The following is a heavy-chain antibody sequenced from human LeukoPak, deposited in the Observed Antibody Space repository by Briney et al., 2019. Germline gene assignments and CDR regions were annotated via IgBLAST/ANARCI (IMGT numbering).Heavy chain of an antibody. CDR3: ARLTTTSRVFDY. CDR1: GYTFTSYY. CDR2: INPNSGGT. V-gene: IGHV1-2*02. J-gene: IGHJ4*02. D-gene: IGHD1-26*01. Sequence: ASVKVSCKASGYTFTSYYMHWVRQAPGQGLEWMGWINPNSGGTNYAQKFQGRVTMTRDTSISTAYMELSRLRSDDTAVYYCARLTTTSRVFDYWGQGTLVTVSS.